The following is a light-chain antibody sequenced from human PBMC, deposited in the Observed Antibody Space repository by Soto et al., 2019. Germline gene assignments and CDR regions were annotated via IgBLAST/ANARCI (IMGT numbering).Light chain of an antibody. CDR1: HSVNTNY. CDR2: GAS. CDR3: QQYGTSRT. Sequence: EIVLTQSPGTLSLSPGERATLSCRASHSVNTNYLAWYQQKPGQAPRLLIYGASSRATGIPDRFSGSGSGKDFTLTITRLEPEDFAVYYCQQYGTSRTFGQGTKVDIK. J-gene: IGKJ1*01. V-gene: IGKV3-20*01.